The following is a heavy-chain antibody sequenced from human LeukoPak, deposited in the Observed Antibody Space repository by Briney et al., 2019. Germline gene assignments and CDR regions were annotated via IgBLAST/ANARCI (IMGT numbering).Heavy chain of an antibody. J-gene: IGHJ3*02. V-gene: IGHV3-21*01. Sequence: GGSLRLSCAASGFTFSSYSMNWVRQAPGKGLEWVSSISSSSSYIYYADSVKGRFTISRDNAKNSLYLQMNSLRAEGTAVYYCARDLPYEAVAGHCAFDIWGQGTMVTVSS. CDR1: GFTFSSYS. CDR2: ISSSSSYI. CDR3: ARDLPYEAVAGHCAFDI. D-gene: IGHD6-19*01.